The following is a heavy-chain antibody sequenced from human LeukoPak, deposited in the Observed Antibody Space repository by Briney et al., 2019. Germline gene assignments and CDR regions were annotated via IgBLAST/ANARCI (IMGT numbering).Heavy chain of an antibody. CDR2: INHSGGT. D-gene: IGHD2-21*02. CDR1: GGSFSGYY. J-gene: IGHJ4*02. Sequence: SETLSLTCAVYGGSFSGYYWSWIRQPPGKGLEWIGEINHSGGTNYNPSLKSRVTISVDTSKNQFSLKLSSVTAADTAVYYCAKDFSVVVTAIFDYWGQGTLVTVSS. V-gene: IGHV4-34*01. CDR3: AKDFSVVVTAIFDY.